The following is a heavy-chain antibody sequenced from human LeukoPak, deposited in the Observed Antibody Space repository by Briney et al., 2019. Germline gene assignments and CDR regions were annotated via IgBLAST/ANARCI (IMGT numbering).Heavy chain of an antibody. D-gene: IGHD4-17*01. CDR3: AGAGRSKMTTPTTRVAFDI. Sequence: SETLSLTCTVSGGSISSYYWSWIRQPPGKGLEWIGYIYYSGSTNYNPSLKSRVTISVDTSKNQFSLKLSSVTAADTAVYYCAGAGRSKMTTPTTRVAFDIWGQGTMVTVSS. CDR1: GGSISSYY. CDR2: IYYSGST. J-gene: IGHJ3*02. V-gene: IGHV4-59*08.